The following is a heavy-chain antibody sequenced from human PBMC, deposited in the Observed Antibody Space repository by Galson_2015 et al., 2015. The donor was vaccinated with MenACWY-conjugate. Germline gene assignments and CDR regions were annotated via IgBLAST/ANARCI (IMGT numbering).Heavy chain of an antibody. Sequence: SVKVSCKASGYTFNTYPLHWVRQAPGQGLEWMAWIHVGNGNTKYSQKFQGRVTVTRDTSASTGYMELSSLRSEDTAVYYCVRDVCSTTSCDSAPHWGQGTLVTVSS. CDR3: VRDVCSTTSCDSAPH. V-gene: IGHV1-3*01. J-gene: IGHJ4*02. CDR1: GYTFNTYP. CDR2: IHVGNGNT. D-gene: IGHD2-2*01.